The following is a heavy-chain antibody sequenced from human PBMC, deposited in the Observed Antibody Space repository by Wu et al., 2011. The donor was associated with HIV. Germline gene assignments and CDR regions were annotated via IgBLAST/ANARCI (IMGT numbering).Heavy chain of an antibody. CDR1: GGSFNNYA. CDR2: IIPVLNRA. Sequence: QVQLVQSGAELKKPGSSVRVSCKTSGGSFNNYAINWMRQAPGQVLEWMGRIIPVLNRADYAERFQGRITITADTSTDTSHMELNTLKSDDTATYFCASLQQIVPDYEDTSGLAAFDVWGQGTLVSVSS. D-gene: IGHD3-22*01. J-gene: IGHJ3*01. V-gene: IGHV1-69*04. CDR3: ASLQQIVPDYEDTSGLAAFDV.